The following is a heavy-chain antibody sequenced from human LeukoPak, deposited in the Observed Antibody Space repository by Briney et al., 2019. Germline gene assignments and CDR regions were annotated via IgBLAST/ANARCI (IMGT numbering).Heavy chain of an antibody. CDR2: ISWNSGSI. Sequence: PGGSLRLSCAASGFTFDDYAMHWVRQAPGKGLEWVSGISWNSGSIGYADSVKGRFTISRDNAKNSLYLQMNSLSAADTAVYYCGRQVAPGQWLVNLWGQETLVTVSS. CDR3: GRQVAPGQWLVNL. J-gene: IGHJ5*02. V-gene: IGHV3-9*01. D-gene: IGHD6-19*01. CDR1: GFTFDDYA.